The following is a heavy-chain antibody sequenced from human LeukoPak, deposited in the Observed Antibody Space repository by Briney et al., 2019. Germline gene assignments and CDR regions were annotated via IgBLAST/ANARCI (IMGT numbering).Heavy chain of an antibody. CDR2: IIPIFGTA. Sequence: ASVKVSCKASVGTFSSYAISWVRQAPGQGLEWMGGIIPIFGTANYAQKFQGRVTITADESTSTAYMVLSSLRSEDTAVYYCARRGDSSSWYGHNWFDPWGEGTLVTVSS. CDR1: VGTFSSYA. V-gene: IGHV1-69*13. CDR3: ARRGDSSSWYGHNWFDP. J-gene: IGHJ5*02. D-gene: IGHD6-13*01.